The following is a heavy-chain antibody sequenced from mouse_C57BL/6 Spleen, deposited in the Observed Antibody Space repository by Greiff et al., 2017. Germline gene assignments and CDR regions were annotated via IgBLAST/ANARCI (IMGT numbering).Heavy chain of an antibody. CDR3: ARLGTTVVALDY. J-gene: IGHJ2*01. D-gene: IGHD1-1*01. CDR2: IDPSDSYT. Sequence: QVQLKQPGAELVRPGTSVKLSCKASGYTFTSYWMHWVKQRPGQGLEWIGVIDPSDSYTNYNQKFKGKATLTVDTSSSTAYMQLSSLTSEDSAVYYCARLGTTVVALDYWGQGTTLTVSS. CDR1: GYTFTSYW. V-gene: IGHV1-59*01.